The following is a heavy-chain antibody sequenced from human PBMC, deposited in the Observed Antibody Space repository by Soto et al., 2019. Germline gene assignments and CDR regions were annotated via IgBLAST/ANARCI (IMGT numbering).Heavy chain of an antibody. D-gene: IGHD4-17*01. CDR1: VYTFTSYY. CDR3: ARSMTTVTAYFDY. V-gene: IGHV1-46*03. CDR2: INPSGGST. J-gene: IGHJ4*02. Sequence: ASVKVSCKASVYTFTSYYRQWVRQAPGQGLEWMGIINPSGGSTSYAQKFQGRVTMTRDTSTSTVYMELSSLRSEDTAVYYCARSMTTVTAYFDYWGQGTLVTVS.